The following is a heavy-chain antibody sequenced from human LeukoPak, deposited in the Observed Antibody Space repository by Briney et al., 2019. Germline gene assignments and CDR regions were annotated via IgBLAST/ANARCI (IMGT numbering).Heavy chain of an antibody. D-gene: IGHD5-12*01. V-gene: IGHV1-18*01. CDR3: ARVLEMAPCEDY. Sequence: ASVKVSCKASGYTFTSYGISWVRQAPGQGLEWMGWISAYNGNTNYAQKLQGRVTMTTDTSTSTAYMELRSLKSDDTAVYYCARVLEMAPCEDYWGQGTLVTVSS. CDR1: GYTFTSYG. CDR2: ISAYNGNT. J-gene: IGHJ4*02.